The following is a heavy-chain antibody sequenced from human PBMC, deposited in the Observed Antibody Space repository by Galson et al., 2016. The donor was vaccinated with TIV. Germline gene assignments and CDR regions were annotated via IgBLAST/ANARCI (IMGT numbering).Heavy chain of an antibody. CDR3: AKPSLEQWREHYYYVMDA. V-gene: IGHV3-23*01. Sequence: SLRLSCAASGFTFSTYAMSWVRQAPGKGLEWVSGISGTGGSIYYADSVKGRFTISRDKSKNTLYPQMNSLRAEDTAVYYCAKPSLEQWREHYYYVMDAWGQGTTVTVSS. CDR1: GFTFSTYA. J-gene: IGHJ6*02. CDR2: ISGTGGSI. D-gene: IGHD6-19*01.